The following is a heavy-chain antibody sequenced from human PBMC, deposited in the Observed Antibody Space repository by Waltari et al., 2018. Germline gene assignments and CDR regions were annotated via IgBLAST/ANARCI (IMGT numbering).Heavy chain of an antibody. V-gene: IGHV1-8*01. J-gene: IGHJ3*02. CDR1: GYTFTSYD. CDR3: ASPQRYSSAWDAFDI. D-gene: IGHD6-19*01. Sequence: QVQLVQSGAEVKKPGASVKVSCKASGYTFTSYDINWVRQATGQGREWMGWMNPNSGNTGYAQKFQGRVTMTRNTSISTAYMELSSLRSEDTAVYYCASPQRYSSAWDAFDIWGQGTMVTVSS. CDR2: MNPNSGNT.